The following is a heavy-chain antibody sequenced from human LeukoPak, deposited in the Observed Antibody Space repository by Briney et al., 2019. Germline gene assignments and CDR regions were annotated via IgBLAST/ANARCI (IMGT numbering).Heavy chain of an antibody. CDR2: IYSGGST. J-gene: IGHJ6*03. CDR3: ARGSRMVRGVIAPRGYYMDV. CDR1: GFTVSSNY. Sequence: PGGSLRLSCAASGFTVSSNYMSWVRQAPGKGLEWVSVIYSGGSTYYADSVKGRFTISRDNSKNTLYLQMNSLRAEDTAVYYCARGSRMVRGVIAPRGYYMDVWGKGTTVTVSS. V-gene: IGHV3-66*02. D-gene: IGHD3-10*01.